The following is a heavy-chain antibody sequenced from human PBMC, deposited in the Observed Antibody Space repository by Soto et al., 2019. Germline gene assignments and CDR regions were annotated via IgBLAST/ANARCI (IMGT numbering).Heavy chain of an antibody. CDR1: GGSISSGGYY. CDR2: ISYSGST. V-gene: IGHV4-31*03. Sequence: QVQLQESGPGLVKPSQTLSLTCTVSGGSISSGGYYWSWIRQHPGQGLEWIGYISYSGSTYYNPPRMSRVTTSVDTSKNQFSLKLWSLTAEDTAVYYWARDGAFPYGMDVWGQGTTVTVSS. J-gene: IGHJ6*02. D-gene: IGHD3-16*01. CDR3: ARDGAFPYGMDV.